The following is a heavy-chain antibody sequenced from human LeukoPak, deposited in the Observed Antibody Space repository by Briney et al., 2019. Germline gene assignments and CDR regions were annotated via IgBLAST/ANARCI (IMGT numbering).Heavy chain of an antibody. Sequence: ASVNVSCKASGYTFTSYYMHWVRQAPCQGLDWIGIINPSGGSPSHAQKFQGRVTMTRDPSTTTVYMDLSSPSSEDPALSYSAGEWIQLWHDAFDIWGQGTMVTVSS. CDR2: INPSGGSP. CDR3: AGEWIQLWHDAFDI. D-gene: IGHD5-18*01. V-gene: IGHV1-46*03. J-gene: IGHJ3*02. CDR1: GYTFTSYY.